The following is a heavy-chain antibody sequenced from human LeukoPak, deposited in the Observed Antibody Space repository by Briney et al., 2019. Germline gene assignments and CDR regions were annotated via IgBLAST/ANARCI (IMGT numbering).Heavy chain of an antibody. Sequence: GGSLRLSCAASGLTFSSCSMNWVRQAPGKGLEGVSYISGTSCTIYYADSVKGRFTISRDNAKNSLSLQMNSLRDEDTAVYYCARADRSGTYNFDYWGQGTLVTVSS. V-gene: IGHV3-48*02. J-gene: IGHJ4*02. CDR3: ARADRSGTYNFDY. D-gene: IGHD1-26*01. CDR2: ISGTSCTI. CDR1: GLTFSSCS.